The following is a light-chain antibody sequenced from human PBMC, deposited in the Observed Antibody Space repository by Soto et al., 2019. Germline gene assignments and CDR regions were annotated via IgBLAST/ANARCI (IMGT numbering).Light chain of an antibody. Sequence: DIEMTQSPNTLSASVGDRVTITCRASQSISSWLAWYQQKPGKAPKLLIYKASSLESGVPSRFSGSGSGAEFNLTISSLQPDDFATYYCQQYNSYPGTFGQGTKVEIK. V-gene: IGKV1-5*03. CDR1: QSISSW. CDR2: KAS. CDR3: QQYNSYPGT. J-gene: IGKJ1*01.